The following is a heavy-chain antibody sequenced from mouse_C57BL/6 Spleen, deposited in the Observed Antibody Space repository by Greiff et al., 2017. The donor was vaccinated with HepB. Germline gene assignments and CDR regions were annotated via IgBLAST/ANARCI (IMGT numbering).Heavy chain of an antibody. J-gene: IGHJ3*01. V-gene: IGHV5-6*02. Sequence: DVKLVESGGDLVKPGGSLKLSCAASGFTFSSYGMSWVRQTPDKRLEWVATISSGGSYTYYPDSVKGRFTISRDNAKNTLYLQMSSLKSEDTAMYYCARHGYYGSSPSFAYWGQGTLVTVSA. CDR1: GFTFSSYG. D-gene: IGHD1-1*01. CDR3: ARHGYYGSSPSFAY. CDR2: ISSGGSYT.